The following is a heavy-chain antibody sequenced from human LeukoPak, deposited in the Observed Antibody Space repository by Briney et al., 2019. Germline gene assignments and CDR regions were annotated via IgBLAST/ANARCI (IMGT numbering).Heavy chain of an antibody. CDR3: ARDVYCSGGSCYPQWFDP. CDR2: IIPIFGTA. Sequence: ASVKVSCKASGGTFSSYAISWVRQAPGQGLEWMGGIIPIFGTANYAQKFQGRVTITADKSTSTAYMELSRLRSDDTAVYYCARDVYCSGGSCYPQWFDPWGQGTLVTVSS. CDR1: GGTFSSYA. J-gene: IGHJ5*02. D-gene: IGHD2-15*01. V-gene: IGHV1-69*06.